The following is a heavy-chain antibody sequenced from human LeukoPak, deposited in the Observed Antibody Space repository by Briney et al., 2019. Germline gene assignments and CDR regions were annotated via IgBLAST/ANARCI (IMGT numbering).Heavy chain of an antibody. Sequence: GGSLRLSCTASGFKVSSDYMTWVRQAPGKGLEWVSVISGGGGSTYYADSVKGRFTISRDNSKNTLFLQMNSLRAEDTAVYYCAKGGYCSSTSCYVGWFDPWGQGTLVTVSS. CDR2: ISGGGGST. CDR3: AKGGYCSSTSCYVGWFDP. J-gene: IGHJ5*02. V-gene: IGHV3-23*01. CDR1: GFKVSSDY. D-gene: IGHD2-2*01.